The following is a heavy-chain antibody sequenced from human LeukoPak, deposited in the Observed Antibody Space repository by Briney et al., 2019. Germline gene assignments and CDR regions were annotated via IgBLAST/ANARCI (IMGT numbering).Heavy chain of an antibody. Sequence: PSETLSLTCTVSGGSISSYYWSWIRQPPGKGLEWIGYIYYSGSTNYNPSLKSRVTISVDTSKNQFSLKLSSVTAADTAVYYCARDLGGYDTAFAFDIWGQGTMVTVSS. CDR2: IYYSGST. CDR1: GGSISSYY. J-gene: IGHJ3*02. CDR3: ARDLGGYDTAFAFDI. D-gene: IGHD5-12*01. V-gene: IGHV4-59*01.